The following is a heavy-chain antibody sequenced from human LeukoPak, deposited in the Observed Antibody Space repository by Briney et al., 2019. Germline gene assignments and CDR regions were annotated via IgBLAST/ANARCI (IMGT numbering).Heavy chain of an antibody. CDR3: AKARITMVRGVPDY. Sequence: GGSLRLSCVASGLAFRSYAMNWVRQAPGKGLEWVSTISVSSGTFYADSVKGRFTISRDNSKNTLYLQMNSLRAEDTAVYYCAKARITMVRGVPDYWGQGTLVTVSS. CDR1: GLAFRSYA. V-gene: IGHV3-23*01. D-gene: IGHD3-10*01. CDR2: ISVSSGT. J-gene: IGHJ4*02.